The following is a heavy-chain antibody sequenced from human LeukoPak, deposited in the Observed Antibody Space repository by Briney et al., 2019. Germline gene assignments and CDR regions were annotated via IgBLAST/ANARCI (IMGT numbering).Heavy chain of an antibody. CDR2: ISSSSNYI. V-gene: IGHV3-21*01. Sequence: GGSPRLSCAASGFTFSTYSMNWVRQAPGKGLEWVSCISSSSNYIYYADSVKGRFTISRDNAKNSLYLQMNSLRAEDTAVYYCARASGDYLVDYWGQGTLVTVSS. CDR1: GFTFSTYS. J-gene: IGHJ4*02. CDR3: ARASGDYLVDY. D-gene: IGHD4-17*01.